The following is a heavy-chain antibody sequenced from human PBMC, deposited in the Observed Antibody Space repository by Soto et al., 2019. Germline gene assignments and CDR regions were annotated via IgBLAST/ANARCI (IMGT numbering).Heavy chain of an antibody. J-gene: IGHJ3*02. Sequence: SDTLSLTCTVSGGSISSGDYYWSWIRQPPGKGLEWIGYIYYSGSTYYNPSLKSRVTISVDTSKDQFSLKLSSVTAADTAVYYCARVTMVRGVIAKKTDAFDIWGQGTMVTVSS. D-gene: IGHD3-10*01. CDR1: GGSISSGDYY. CDR2: IYYSGST. CDR3: ARVTMVRGVIAKKTDAFDI. V-gene: IGHV4-30-4*02.